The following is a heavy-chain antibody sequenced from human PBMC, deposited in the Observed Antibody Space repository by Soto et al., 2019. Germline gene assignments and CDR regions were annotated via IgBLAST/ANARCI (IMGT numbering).Heavy chain of an antibody. Sequence: FQVMQSGGGLVQPGGSLRLACAASGFPFSTTDMSWVRQAPGKGLEWVSTIRGSGENTYYADFVKGRFTVSRDNSRNTIYLQMSSLTVDDTALYYCAKNSGWYNTWGQGALVTVSS. J-gene: IGHJ5*02. CDR2: IRGSGENT. D-gene: IGHD3-10*01. CDR1: GFPFSTTD. CDR3: AKNSGWYNT. V-gene: IGHV3-23*01.